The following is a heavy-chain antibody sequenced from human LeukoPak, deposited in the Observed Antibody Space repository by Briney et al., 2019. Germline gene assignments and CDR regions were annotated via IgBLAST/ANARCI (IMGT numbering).Heavy chain of an antibody. D-gene: IGHD3-10*01. CDR3: ARCSPKLLWFGELGCNWFDP. CDR1: GDTFTGST. CDR2: ITPISGGT. J-gene: IGHJ5*02. Sequence: ASVKGSCKASGDTFTGSTMRWVRQAPGQGLEWMGWITPISGGTNYAQKFQGRVTMTRDTSISTAYMELSRLRSDDTAVYYCARCSPKLLWFGELGCNWFDPWGQGTLVTVSS. V-gene: IGHV1-2*02.